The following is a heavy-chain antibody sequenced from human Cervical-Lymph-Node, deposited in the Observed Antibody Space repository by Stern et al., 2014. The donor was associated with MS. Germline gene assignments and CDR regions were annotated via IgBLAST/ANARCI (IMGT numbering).Heavy chain of an antibody. CDR1: GFTFDYYT. CDR2: ISYDGSFK. J-gene: IGHJ4*02. Sequence: MQLVESGGGVVQPGRSLRVSCAASGFTFDYYTMHWVRQAPGKGLEWLALISYDGSFKYYADSVKGRFTISRDNSKNTLFLQMNSLRTEDTALYYCARDAEGFCNEGSCFSVDSWGQGTLVTVSS. V-gene: IGHV3-30-3*01. D-gene: IGHD2-15*01. CDR3: ARDAEGFCNEGSCFSVDS.